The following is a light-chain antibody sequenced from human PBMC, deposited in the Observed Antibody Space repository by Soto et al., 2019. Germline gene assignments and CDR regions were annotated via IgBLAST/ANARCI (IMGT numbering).Light chain of an antibody. V-gene: IGKV1-5*03. CDR1: QSISSW. CDR3: QQSYSTPIT. CDR2: KAS. J-gene: IGKJ5*01. Sequence: DIQMTQSPSTLSASVGDRVTITCRASQSISSWLAWYQQKPGKAPKLLIYKASSLESGVPSRFSGSGSGTEFTLTISSLQPDDFATYYCQQSYSTPITCGQGTRLEIK.